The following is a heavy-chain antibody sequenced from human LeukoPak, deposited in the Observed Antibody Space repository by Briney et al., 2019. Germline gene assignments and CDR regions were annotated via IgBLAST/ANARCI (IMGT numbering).Heavy chain of an antibody. CDR3: AKYFASGSYYKLPH. CDR1: GFTFGSSA. D-gene: IGHD3-10*01. V-gene: IGHV3-23*01. CDR2: FSRSGPDT. Sequence: PGGSLRLSCAASGFTFGSSAMSWVRQAPGKGPEWVSTFSRSGPDTYYADSVKGRFTIFRDNSKNTLYLQMNSLRAEDTAVYYCAKYFASGSYYKLPHWGQGTLVTVSS. J-gene: IGHJ1*01.